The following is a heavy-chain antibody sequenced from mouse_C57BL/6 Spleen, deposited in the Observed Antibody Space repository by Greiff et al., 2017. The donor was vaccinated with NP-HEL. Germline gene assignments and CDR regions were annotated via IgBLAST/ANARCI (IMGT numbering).Heavy chain of an antibody. D-gene: IGHD2-5*01. CDR2: INPSDSYT. J-gene: IGHJ1*03. CDR3: ARSYSNSYFDV. V-gene: IGHV1-50*01. CDR1: GYTFTSYW. Sequence: QVQLQQPGAELVKPGASVKLSCKASGYTFTSYWMQWVKQRPGQGLEWIGEINPSDSYTNYNQKFKGKATLTVDTSSSTAYMQLSSLTSEDSAVYYCARSYSNSYFDVWGTGTTVTVSS.